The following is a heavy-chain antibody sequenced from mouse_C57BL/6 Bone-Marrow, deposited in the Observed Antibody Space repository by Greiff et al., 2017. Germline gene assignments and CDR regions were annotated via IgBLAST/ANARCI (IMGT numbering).Heavy chain of an antibody. J-gene: IGHJ3*01. D-gene: IGHD2-1*01. V-gene: IGHV14-1*01. CDR2: IDPEDGDT. CDR3: ALYGNRFAY. Sequence: EVQLQQSGAELVRPGASVKLSCTASGFNIKDYYMHWVKQRPEQGLEWIGRIDPEDGDTEYAPKFQGKATMTADTSSNTAYLQLSSLTSEDTAVYYCALYGNRFAYWGQGTLVTVSA. CDR1: GFNIKDYY.